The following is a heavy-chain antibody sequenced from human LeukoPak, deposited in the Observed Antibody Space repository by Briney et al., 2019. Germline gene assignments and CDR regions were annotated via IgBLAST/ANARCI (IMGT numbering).Heavy chain of an antibody. CDR1: RYSFTSDW. Sequence: GESLNISCTGSRYSFTSDWIGCLREMRGNELERMGIIYPGDSDTRYSPSFQGQVTISADKSISTAYLQWSSLKASDTAMYYCARRVYSGYDEYYYYYGMDVWGQGTTVTVSS. CDR2: IYPGDSDT. D-gene: IGHD5-12*01. J-gene: IGHJ6*02. V-gene: IGHV5-51*01. CDR3: ARRVYSGYDEYYYYYGMDV.